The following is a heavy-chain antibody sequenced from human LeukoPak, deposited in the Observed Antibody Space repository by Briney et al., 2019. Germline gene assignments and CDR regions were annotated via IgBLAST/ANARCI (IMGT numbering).Heavy chain of an antibody. V-gene: IGHV3-23*01. J-gene: IGHJ1*01. D-gene: IGHD6-13*01. CDR2: ISGSGGST. CDR3: ATTSGSGWFLSEEYFQH. Sequence: GGSLRLSCAVSGFTFSNYAMSWVRQAPGKGLEWVSGISGSGGSTYYADSVKGRFTISRDNSKNTLFLQMNSLRAEDTAVYYCATTSGSGWFLSEEYFQHWGQGTLVSVSS. CDR1: GFTFSNYA.